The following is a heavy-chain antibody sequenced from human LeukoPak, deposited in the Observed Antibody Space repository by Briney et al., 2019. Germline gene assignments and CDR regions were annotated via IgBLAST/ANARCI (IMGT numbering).Heavy chain of an antibody. CDR1: GFSFSSYG. J-gene: IGHJ4*02. CDR3: AKEIYYDSSAFFVY. V-gene: IGHV3-30*18. D-gene: IGHD3-22*01. CDR2: IGYDGSNK. Sequence: GGSLRLSCAASGFSFSSYGIHWVRQAPGKGLEWVAVIGYDGSNKYYADSVKGRFTISRDNSKNTLYLQMNSLRTEDTAVYFCAKEIYYDSSAFFVYWGQGTLVTVSA.